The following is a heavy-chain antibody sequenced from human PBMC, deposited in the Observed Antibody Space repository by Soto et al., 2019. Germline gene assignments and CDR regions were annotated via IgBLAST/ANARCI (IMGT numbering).Heavy chain of an antibody. Sequence: SGGSLRLSCAASGFTFSSYDMHWVRQATGKGLEWVSAIGTAGDTYYPGSVKGRFTISRENAKNSLYLQMNSLRAGDTAVYYCERDQLISSGWHHYYYYGMDVWGQGTTVTVSS. CDR2: IGTAGDT. V-gene: IGHV3-13*01. J-gene: IGHJ6*02. CDR3: ERDQLISSGWHHYYYYGMDV. D-gene: IGHD6-19*01. CDR1: GFTFSSYD.